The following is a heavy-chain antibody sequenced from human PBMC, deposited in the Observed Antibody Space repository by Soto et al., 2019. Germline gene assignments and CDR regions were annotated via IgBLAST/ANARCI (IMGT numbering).Heavy chain of an antibody. CDR1: GYTFTGYY. CDR3: ARDLGGSGSYYNYYYYGMDV. CDR2: INPNSGGT. D-gene: IGHD3-10*01. V-gene: IGHV1-2*04. Sequence: ASVKVSCKASGYTFTGYYMHWVRQAPGQGLEWMGWINPNSGGTNYAQKFQGWVTMTRDTSISTAYMELSRLRSDDTAVYYCARDLGGSGSYYNYYYYGMDVWGQGTTVTVSS. J-gene: IGHJ6*02.